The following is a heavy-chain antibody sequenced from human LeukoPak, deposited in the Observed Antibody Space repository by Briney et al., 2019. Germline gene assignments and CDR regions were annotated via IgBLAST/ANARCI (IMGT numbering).Heavy chain of an antibody. D-gene: IGHD3-10*01. CDR1: GFTFSSYG. J-gene: IGHJ5*02. CDR3: AKAGGYGSGSYRNWFDP. Sequence: PGGSLRFSCAASGFTFSSYGMSWVRQAPGKGLEWVSGISGSGGGTYYADSVKGRFTTSRDNSKNTLYLQMNSLRAEDTAVYYCAKAGGYGSGSYRNWFDPWGQGTLVTVSS. V-gene: IGHV3-23*01. CDR2: ISGSGGGT.